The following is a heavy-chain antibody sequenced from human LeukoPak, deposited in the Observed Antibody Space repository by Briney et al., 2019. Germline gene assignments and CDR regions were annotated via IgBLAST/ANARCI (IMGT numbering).Heavy chain of an antibody. CDR3: ARGLGYSGYDNDY. J-gene: IGHJ4*02. Sequence: SETLSLTCAVYGGSFSGYYWSWIRQPPGKGLEWIGEINHSGSTNYNPPLKSRVTISVDTSNNQFSLKLSSVTAADTAVYYCARGLGYSGYDNDYWGQGTLVTVSS. CDR2: INHSGST. CDR1: GGSFSGYY. D-gene: IGHD5-12*01. V-gene: IGHV4-34*01.